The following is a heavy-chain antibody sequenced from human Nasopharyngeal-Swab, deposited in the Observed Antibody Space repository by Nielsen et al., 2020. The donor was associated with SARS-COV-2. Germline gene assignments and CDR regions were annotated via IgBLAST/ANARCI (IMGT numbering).Heavy chain of an antibody. Sequence: SQTLSLTCAISGDSVSSNSAAWSWIRQSPSRGLEWLGRTYYRSKWYIDYAASVKSRITINPDTSKNQFSLQLSSLTPEDTAVYYCARIAQAAEPHWGQGTLVTVSS. J-gene: IGHJ4*02. CDR1: GDSVSSNSAA. CDR2: TYYRSKWYI. CDR3: ARIAQAAEPH. V-gene: IGHV6-1*01. D-gene: IGHD1-14*01.